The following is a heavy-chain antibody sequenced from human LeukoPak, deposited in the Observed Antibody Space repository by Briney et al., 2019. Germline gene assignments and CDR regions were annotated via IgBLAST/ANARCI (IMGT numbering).Heavy chain of an antibody. J-gene: IGHJ4*02. D-gene: IGHD3-10*01. CDR2: IIGSAVNT. Sequence: PGGSLRLSCGASGLTVRSYGMCWVRQAPGKGLEWVSTIIGSAVNTYYADSVKGRFTISRDDSKNTVYLQMNSLRAEDTAVYSCAKYTSGTCYRGLEQWGQGTLITVSS. CDR1: GLTVRSYG. V-gene: IGHV3-23*01. CDR3: AKYTSGTCYRGLEQ.